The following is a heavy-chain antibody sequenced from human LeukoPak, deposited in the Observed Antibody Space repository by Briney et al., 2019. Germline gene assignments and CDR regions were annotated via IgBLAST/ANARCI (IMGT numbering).Heavy chain of an antibody. CDR3: ARGTAVAGT. V-gene: IGHV4-59*01. CDR2: IYYSGST. J-gene: IGHJ5*02. CDR1: GDSISNYY. D-gene: IGHD6-19*01. Sequence: PSETLSLTCTVSGDSISNYYWSWIRQPPGKGLEWIGYIYYSGSTNYNPSLKSRVTISVDTSKNQFSLGLSSVTAADTAVYYCARGTAVAGTWGQGTLVTVSS.